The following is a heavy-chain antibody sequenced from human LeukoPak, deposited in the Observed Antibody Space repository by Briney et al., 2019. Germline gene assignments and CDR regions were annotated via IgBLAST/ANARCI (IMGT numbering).Heavy chain of an antibody. J-gene: IGHJ4*02. Sequence: GGSLRLSCAASGFTLSGYGMNWVRQAPGKGLEWVSYISSSTRIIYYADSVKGRFTISRDNAKNSLYLQMNSLRAEDTAVYYCARETGYSSSSNYFDYWGQGTLVTASS. CDR1: GFTLSGYG. CDR2: ISSSTRII. D-gene: IGHD6-13*01. V-gene: IGHV3-48*04. CDR3: ARETGYSSSSNYFDY.